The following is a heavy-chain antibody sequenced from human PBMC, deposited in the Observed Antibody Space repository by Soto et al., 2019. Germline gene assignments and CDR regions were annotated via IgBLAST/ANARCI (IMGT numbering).Heavy chain of an antibody. Sequence: GGSLRLSCAASGFTFRHYSLHCVREAAGKGLAWVAYISTSSRPRYYASCVKGRLTISRDNDRKSIYLEMSSLRDEDTAIYYCARDALQYYDSEGRHAGWGPGT. CDR3: ARDALQYYDSEGRHAG. CDR2: ISTSSRPR. J-gene: IGHJ4*02. V-gene: IGHV3-48*02. CDR1: GFTFRHYS. D-gene: IGHD3-16*01.